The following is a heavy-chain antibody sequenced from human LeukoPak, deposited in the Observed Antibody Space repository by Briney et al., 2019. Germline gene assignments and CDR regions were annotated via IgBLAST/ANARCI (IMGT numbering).Heavy chain of an antibody. CDR3: ARVPEWELPDYYFYY. D-gene: IGHD1-26*01. Sequence: SVKVSCKASGGTFSSYANSWVRQAPGQGLEWMGGIIPIFGTANYAQKFQGRVTITTDESTSTAYMELSSLRSEDTAVYYCARVPEWELPDYYFYYWGQGTLVTVSS. CDR2: IIPIFGTA. V-gene: IGHV1-69*05. CDR1: GGTFSSYA. J-gene: IGHJ4*02.